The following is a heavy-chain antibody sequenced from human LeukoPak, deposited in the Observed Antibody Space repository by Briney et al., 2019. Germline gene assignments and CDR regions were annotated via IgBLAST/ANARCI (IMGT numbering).Heavy chain of an antibody. D-gene: IGHD4-23*01. J-gene: IGHJ4*02. V-gene: IGHV4-38-2*02. Sequence: SETLSLTCTVSGYSISSGYYWGWIRQPPGKGLEWIGSIYHSGSTYYNPSLKSRVTISVGTSKNQFSLKLSSATAADTAVYYCARLAHYGGNDYWGQGTLVTVSS. CDR2: IYHSGST. CDR3: ARLAHYGGNDY. CDR1: GYSISSGYY.